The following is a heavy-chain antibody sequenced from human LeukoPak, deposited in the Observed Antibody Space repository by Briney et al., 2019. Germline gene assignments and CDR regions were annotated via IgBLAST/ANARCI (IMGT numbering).Heavy chain of an antibody. Sequence: PSETLSLTCAVSGGSISSYYWSWIRQPPGKGLEWIGYIYYSGSTNYNPSLKSRATISVDTSKNQFSLKLSSVTAADTAVYYCARLVGATTPFDYWGQGTLVTVSS. CDR1: GGSISSYY. CDR2: IYYSGST. J-gene: IGHJ4*02. D-gene: IGHD1-26*01. CDR3: ARLVGATTPFDY. V-gene: IGHV4-59*08.